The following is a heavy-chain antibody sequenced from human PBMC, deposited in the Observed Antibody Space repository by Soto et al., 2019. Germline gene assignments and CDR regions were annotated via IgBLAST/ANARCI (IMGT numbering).Heavy chain of an antibody. D-gene: IGHD4-4*01. CDR1: GFTFSSYA. CDR2: IWYDGTNK. J-gene: IGHJ4*02. Sequence: AGGSLRLSCAASGFTFSSYAMHWVRQAPGKGLQWVAVIWYDGTNKHYADSAKGRFTISRDNSKNTLYLQMNSLGAEDTAMYYCARDGLHDYSKFDHWGQGTLVTVSS. V-gene: IGHV3-33*01. CDR3: ARDGLHDYSKFDH.